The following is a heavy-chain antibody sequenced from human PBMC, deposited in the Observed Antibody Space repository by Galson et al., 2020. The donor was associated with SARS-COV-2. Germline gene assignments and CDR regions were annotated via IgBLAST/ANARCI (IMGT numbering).Heavy chain of an antibody. D-gene: IGHD2-15*01. CDR1: GFTFSRYD. CDR2: VNSDGYTT. J-gene: IGHJ5*02. Sequence: GESLKISCAASGFTFSRYDMHWVRQAPGKGLVWVSRVNSDGYTTTYADSVKGRFTISRDNAKNTLYLQMNSLRAEDTAVYYCASRGVVIPDTRFDPWGQGTLVTGSS. CDR3: ASRGVVIPDTRFDP. V-gene: IGHV3-74*01.